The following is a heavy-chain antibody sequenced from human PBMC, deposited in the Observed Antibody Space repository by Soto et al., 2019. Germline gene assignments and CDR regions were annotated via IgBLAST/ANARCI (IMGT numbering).Heavy chain of an antibody. V-gene: IGHV4-34*01. Sequence: QVQLQQWGAGLLKPSETLSLTCAVYGGSFSGYYWCWIRQPPGKGLEWMGEINHSGSTNYNQSLKSRVTKAADTPKNQFSLKPSLVEAADTAVYYCARLVWFENSDPLGQGTLVTGSS. D-gene: IGHD3-10*01. CDR2: INHSGST. J-gene: IGHJ5*02. CDR1: GGSFSGYY. CDR3: ARLVWFENSDP.